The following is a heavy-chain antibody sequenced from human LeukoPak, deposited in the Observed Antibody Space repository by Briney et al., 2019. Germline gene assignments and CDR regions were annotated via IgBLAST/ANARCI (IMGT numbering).Heavy chain of an antibody. Sequence: SETLSLTCTVSGDITHYWGWIRQPPGKGLECIGSIYFSGSTYYNPSLRSRVTISLDTSKKQLSLKLSSVTAADTAVYYCASGIVGATNFDYWGQGTLVTVSS. D-gene: IGHD1-26*01. CDR2: IYFSGST. CDR3: ASGIVGATNFDY. J-gene: IGHJ4*02. CDR1: GDITHY. V-gene: IGHV4-39*01.